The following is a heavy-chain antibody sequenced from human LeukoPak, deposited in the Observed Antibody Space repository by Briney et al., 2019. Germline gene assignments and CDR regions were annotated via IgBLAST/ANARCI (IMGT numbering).Heavy chain of an antibody. J-gene: IGHJ5*02. CDR3: ARDIVVVPAANTVGWFDP. Sequence: ASVKVSCTASGYTFTSYGISWVRQAPGQGLEWMGWISAYNGNTNYAQKLQGRVTMTTDTSTSTAYMELRSLRSDDTAVYYCARDIVVVPAANTVGWFDPWGQGTLVTVSS. CDR2: ISAYNGNT. V-gene: IGHV1-18*04. CDR1: GYTFTSYG. D-gene: IGHD2-2*01.